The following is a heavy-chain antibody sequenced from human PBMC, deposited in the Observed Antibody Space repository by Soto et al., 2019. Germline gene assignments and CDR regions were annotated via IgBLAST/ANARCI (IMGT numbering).Heavy chain of an antibody. CDR2: INHSGST. CDR1: GGSFSGYY. Sequence: SETLSLTCAVYGGSFSGYYWSWIRQPPGKGLEWIGEINHSGSTNYNPSLKSRVTISVGTSKNQFSLKLSSVTAADTAVYYCARISVVVVPAARAAFDIWGQGTMVTVSS. CDR3: ARISVVVVPAARAAFDI. J-gene: IGHJ3*02. V-gene: IGHV4-34*01. D-gene: IGHD2-2*01.